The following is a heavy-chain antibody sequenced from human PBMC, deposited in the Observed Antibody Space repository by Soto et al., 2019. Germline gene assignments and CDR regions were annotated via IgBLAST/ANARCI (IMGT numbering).Heavy chain of an antibody. CDR3: ASPREGQWLVFDH. D-gene: IGHD6-19*01. V-gene: IGHV3-30*19. CDR1: GFTFSDFG. J-gene: IGHJ4*02. Sequence: AGGSLRLSCVVSGFTFSDFGMHWVRQSPGEGLAWVASISKDGLDRYYSESVKGRFTISRDDSKSTVFLQMNSLKVEDTAAYFCASPREGQWLVFDHWGQRTLVTVSS. CDR2: ISKDGLDR.